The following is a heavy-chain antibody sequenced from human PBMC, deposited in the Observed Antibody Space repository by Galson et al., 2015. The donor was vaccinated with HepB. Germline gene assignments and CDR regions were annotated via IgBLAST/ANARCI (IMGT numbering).Heavy chain of an antibody. J-gene: IGHJ4*02. D-gene: IGHD2-21*01. CDR3: AKNLGEGEDGVCYCHLDC. Sequence: SLRLSCAASGFTLSSHALTWVRQAPGKGPEWVSSISGSGIRTHYADSVKGRFTISRDNFKNTVYLQLNSLRVEDTAVYYCAKNLGEGEDGVCYCHLDCWGQGTLVTVSS. V-gene: IGHV3-23*01. CDR2: ISGSGIRT. CDR1: GFTLSSHA.